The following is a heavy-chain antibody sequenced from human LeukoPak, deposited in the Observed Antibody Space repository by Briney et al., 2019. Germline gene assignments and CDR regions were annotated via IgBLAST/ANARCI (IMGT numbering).Heavy chain of an antibody. J-gene: IGHJ4*02. CDR2: INHSGST. CDR1: GGSFSGYY. CDR3: ARGGGIAVAGLDY. Sequence: SETLSLTCAVYGGSFSGYYWSWIRQPPGKGLEWIGEINHSGSTNYNPSLKSRVTISVDTSKNRFSLKLSSVTAADTAVYYCARGGGIAVAGLDYWGEGTVVTVSS. D-gene: IGHD6-19*01. V-gene: IGHV4-34*01.